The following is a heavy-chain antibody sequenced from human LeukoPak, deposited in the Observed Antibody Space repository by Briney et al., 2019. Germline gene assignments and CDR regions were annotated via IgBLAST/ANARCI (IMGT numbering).Heavy chain of an antibody. Sequence: SETLSLTCTVSGGSISSGGYYWSWIRQHPGKGLEWIGYIYYSGSTYYNPSLKSRVTISVDTSKNQFSLKLSSVTAADTAVCYCASDYDSSGYDYWGQGTLVTVSS. CDR3: ASDYDSSGYDY. CDR1: GGSISSGGYY. CDR2: IYYSGST. J-gene: IGHJ4*02. D-gene: IGHD3-22*01. V-gene: IGHV4-31*03.